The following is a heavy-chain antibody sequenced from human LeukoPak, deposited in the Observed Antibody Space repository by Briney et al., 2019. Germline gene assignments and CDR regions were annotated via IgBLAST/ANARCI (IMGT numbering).Heavy chain of an antibody. CDR1: GYTFTSYD. V-gene: IGHV1-8*01. J-gene: IGHJ4*02. CDR2: MNPNSGNT. Sequence: GASVKVSCKASGYTFTSYDINWVRQATGQGLEWKGWMNPNSGNTGYAQKFQGRVTMTRNTSISTAYMELSSLRSEDTAVYYCARGSYCSSTSCSEDYWGQGTLVTVSS. CDR3: ARGSYCSSTSCSEDY. D-gene: IGHD2-2*01.